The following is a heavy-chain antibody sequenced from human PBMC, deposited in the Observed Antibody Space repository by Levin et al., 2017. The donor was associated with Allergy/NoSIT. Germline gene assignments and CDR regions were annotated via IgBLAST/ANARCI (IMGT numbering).Heavy chain of an antibody. CDR1: GYTFINYS. D-gene: IGHD3/OR15-3a*01. J-gene: IGHJ5*02. CDR3: ARDLDYGGWFDP. CDR2: ISPYNGNT. Sequence: GESLKISCKASGYTFINYSISWVRQAPGQGLEWMGWISPYNGNTIYAQNLQGRVTMTTDTSTRTAYMELRSLRTDDTAVYYCARDLDYGGWFDPWGQGTLVTVSS. V-gene: IGHV1-18*01.